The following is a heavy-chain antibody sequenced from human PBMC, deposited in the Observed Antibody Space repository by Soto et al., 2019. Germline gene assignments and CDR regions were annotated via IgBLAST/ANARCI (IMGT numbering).Heavy chain of an antibody. D-gene: IGHD2-15*01. CDR3: ARIEGDCSGGSCYSGGFDY. V-gene: IGHV3-11*01. CDR2: IDNSGTIK. J-gene: IGHJ4*02. CDR1: GFTFSDYY. Sequence: PGGSLRLSCAASGFTFSDYYITWIRQAPGKGLEWVSYIDNSGTIKYYADSVKGRFTISRDNTKNSLSLQMNSLGAEDTAIYYCARIEGDCSGGSCYSGGFDYWGQGALVTVS.